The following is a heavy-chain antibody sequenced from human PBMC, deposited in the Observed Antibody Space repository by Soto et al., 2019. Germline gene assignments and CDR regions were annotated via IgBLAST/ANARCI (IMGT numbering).Heavy chain of an antibody. V-gene: IGHV3-23*01. J-gene: IGHJ3*01. CDR2: ISGSGGRS. CDR1: GFTISRYA. CDR3: AKAIPGFTSSWNRSGFDL. D-gene: IGHD6-13*01. Sequence: GGSMRLSCAASGFTISRYAMTWVRQAPEKGLEWVSAISGSGGRSEYADSVNGRFTISRDNSKNTLYLQMNSLRADDTALYYCAKAIPGFTSSWNRSGFDLWGQGTMVTVSS.